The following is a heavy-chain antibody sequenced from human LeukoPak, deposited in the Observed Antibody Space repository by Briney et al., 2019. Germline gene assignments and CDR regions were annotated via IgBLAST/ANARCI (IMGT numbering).Heavy chain of an antibody. CDR1: GFTFSSYS. Sequence: GGSLRLSCAASGFTFSSYSMNWVRQAPGKGLEWVSSISSSSSYIYYADSVKGRFTISRDNAKNSLYLQMNSLRAEDTAVYYCARESNYRYNWNYESYWFDPWGQGTLVAVSS. J-gene: IGHJ5*02. CDR3: ARESNYRYNWNYESYWFDP. CDR2: ISSSSSYI. V-gene: IGHV3-21*01. D-gene: IGHD1-7*01.